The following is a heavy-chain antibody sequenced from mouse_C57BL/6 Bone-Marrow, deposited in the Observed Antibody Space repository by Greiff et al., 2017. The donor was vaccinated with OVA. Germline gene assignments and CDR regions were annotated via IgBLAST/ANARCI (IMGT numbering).Heavy chain of an antibody. J-gene: IGHJ2*01. D-gene: IGHD1-1*01. Sequence: VQLQQSGAELVRPGASVKLSCTASGFNIKDDYMHWVKQRPEQGLEWIGWIDPANGDTEYASKFQGKATITADTSSNTAYLQLSSLTSEDTAVYYCTTYSYGLDYWGQGTTLTVSS. CDR2: IDPANGDT. V-gene: IGHV14-4*01. CDR3: TTYSYGLDY. CDR1: GFNIKDDY.